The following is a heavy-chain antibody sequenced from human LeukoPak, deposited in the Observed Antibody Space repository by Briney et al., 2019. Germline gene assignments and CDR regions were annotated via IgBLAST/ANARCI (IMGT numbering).Heavy chain of an antibody. CDR1: GGSFSGYY. CDR3: AIGRYYDYVWGSYRYTGHFDY. V-gene: IGHV4-34*01. D-gene: IGHD3-16*02. Sequence: SETLSLTCAVYGGSFSGYYWSWIRQPPGKGLEWIGEINHSGSTNYNPSLKSRVTISVDTSKNQFSPKLSSVTAADTAVYYCAIGRYYDYVWGSYRYTGHFDYWGQGTLVTVSS. CDR2: INHSGST. J-gene: IGHJ4*02.